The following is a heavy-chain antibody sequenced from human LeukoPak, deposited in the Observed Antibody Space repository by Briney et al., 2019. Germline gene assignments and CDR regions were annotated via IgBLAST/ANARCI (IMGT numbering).Heavy chain of an antibody. CDR2: ISSTGTI. Sequence: PGGSLRLSCAASGFTFGTYSMNWVRQAPGKGLEWVSYISSTGTIYYADSVKGRFTISRDDAKNSLYLQMNSLRAEDTAIYYCARRFDSWGQGTLVTVSS. CDR1: GFTFGTYS. CDR3: ARRFDS. J-gene: IGHJ4*02. V-gene: IGHV3-48*03.